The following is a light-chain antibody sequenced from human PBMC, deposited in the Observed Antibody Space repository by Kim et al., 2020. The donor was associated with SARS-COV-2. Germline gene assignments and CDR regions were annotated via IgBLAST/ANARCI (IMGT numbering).Light chain of an antibody. CDR2: WAS. CDR3: QQYYSTPLT. J-gene: IGKJ4*01. V-gene: IGKV4-1*01. Sequence: ATINCNSSQSVLYSSNNKNYLAWYQQKPGQPPKLLIYWASTRESGVPDRFSGSGSGTDFTLTISSLQAEDVAVYYCQQYYSTPLTFGGGTKVESK. CDR1: QSVLYSSNNKNY.